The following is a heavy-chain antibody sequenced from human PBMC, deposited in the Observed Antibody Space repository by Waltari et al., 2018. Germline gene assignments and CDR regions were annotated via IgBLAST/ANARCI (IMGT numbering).Heavy chain of an antibody. V-gene: IGHV1-3*01. CDR3: ARPYSSGWYGGVIMGWFDP. D-gene: IGHD6-19*01. CDR2: INAVKGNK. Sequence: QVQLVQSGAEVKKPGASVKVSCKASGYTFTSYAMHWVRQAPGQRLEWMGWINAVKGNKKDSQKFQGRVTITRDTSASTAYRELSSLRSEDTAVDYCARPYSSGWYGGVIMGWFDPWGQGTLVTVSS. J-gene: IGHJ5*02. CDR1: GYTFTSYA.